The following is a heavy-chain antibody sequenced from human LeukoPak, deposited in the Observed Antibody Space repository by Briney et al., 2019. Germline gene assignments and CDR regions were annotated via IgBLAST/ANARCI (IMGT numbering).Heavy chain of an antibody. D-gene: IGHD5-18*01. J-gene: IGHJ4*02. Sequence: GRSLRLSCAASRFTFTSYGMHWVRQAPGKGLEWVAVISYDGNNKYYADSVKGRFTISRDNSKNTLYLQMNSLRDEDTAVYYCAKDRGYGYSSPYYFDYWGQGTLVTVSS. CDR3: AKDRGYGYSSPYYFDY. CDR2: ISYDGNNK. V-gene: IGHV3-30*18. CDR1: RFTFTSYG.